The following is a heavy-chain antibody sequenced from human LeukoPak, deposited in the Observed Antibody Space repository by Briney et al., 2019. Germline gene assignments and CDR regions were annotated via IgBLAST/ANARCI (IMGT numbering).Heavy chain of an antibody. D-gene: IGHD6-13*01. CDR2: IIPILDIA. Sequence: GASVKVSCKASGGTFSSYAISWVRQAPGQGLEWMGRIIPILDIANYAQKFQGRVTITADRSTSTAYMELSSLRSEDTAVYYCARVEAAVSYYFDYWGQGTLVTVSS. CDR3: ARVEAAVSYYFDY. V-gene: IGHV1-69*04. J-gene: IGHJ4*02. CDR1: GGTFSSYA.